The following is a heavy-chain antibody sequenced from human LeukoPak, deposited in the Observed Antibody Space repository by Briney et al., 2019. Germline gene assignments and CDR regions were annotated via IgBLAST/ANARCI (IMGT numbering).Heavy chain of an antibody. J-gene: IGHJ4*02. V-gene: IGHV5-51*01. CDR3: ARRDNQIGDY. CDR1: GYRFTSYW. CDR2: IYPGDSDT. Sequence: GESLKISCKGSGYRFTSYWIGWVRQIPGKGLEWMGIIYPGDSDTRYSPYFQGQVTISADKSINTAYLQWSSLKASDTAMYYCARRDNQIGDYWGEGTLVTVSS. D-gene: IGHD2-15*01.